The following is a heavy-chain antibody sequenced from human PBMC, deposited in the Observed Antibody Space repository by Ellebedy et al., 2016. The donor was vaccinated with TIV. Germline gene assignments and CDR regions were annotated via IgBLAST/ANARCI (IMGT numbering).Heavy chain of an antibody. CDR1: GFTFSSYA. V-gene: IGHV3-23*01. CDR2: ISGSGGST. J-gene: IGHJ3*02. Sequence: PGGSLRLSCAASGFTFSSYAMSWVRQATGKGLEWVSAISGSGGSTYYADSVKGRFTISRDNSKNTLYLQMNSLRAEDTAVYYCAKDSGVHDYGLGQAFDIWGQGTMVTVSS. D-gene: IGHD4-17*01. CDR3: AKDSGVHDYGLGQAFDI.